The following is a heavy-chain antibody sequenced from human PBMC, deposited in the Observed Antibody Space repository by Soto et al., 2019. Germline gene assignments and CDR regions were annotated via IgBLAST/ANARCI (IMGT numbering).Heavy chain of an antibody. D-gene: IGHD2-15*01. CDR2: ISGSGGNT. J-gene: IGHJ4*02. CDR1: GFTFSGYA. V-gene: IGHV3-23*01. CDR3: AKEVAVVAANPFDY. Sequence: PGGSLRLSCAASGFTFSGYAMSWARQAPGKGLEWVSGISGSGGNTYYADSVKGRFTISRDNSKNTLYLQMNSLRGEDTAVYYCAKEVAVVAANPFDYWGQGTPVTAPQ.